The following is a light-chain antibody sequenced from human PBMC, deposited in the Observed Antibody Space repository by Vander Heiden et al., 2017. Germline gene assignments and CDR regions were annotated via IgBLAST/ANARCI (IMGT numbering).Light chain of an antibody. Sequence: QSALTQPASVSGSPGQSITISCTGTSSDVGGYNYVSWYQQHPGKAPKLMIYEVSNRPSGVSNRFSGSKSGNTASLTISGLQAEDEADYYCSSYTSSSLGVVFSGGTKLTVL. CDR2: EVS. CDR1: SSDVGGYNY. J-gene: IGLJ2*01. V-gene: IGLV2-14*01. CDR3: SSYTSSSLGVV.